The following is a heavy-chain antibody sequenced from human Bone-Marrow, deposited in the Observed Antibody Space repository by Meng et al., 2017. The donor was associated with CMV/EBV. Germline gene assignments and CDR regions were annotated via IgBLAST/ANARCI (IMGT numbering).Heavy chain of an antibody. CDR1: GYSFTSYW. Sequence: KVSCKGSGYSFTSYWIGWVRQMPGKGLEWMGIIYPSDSDTRYSPSFQGQVTISADKSISTAYLQWSSLKASDTAMYYCAKSDYSNYVDYYGMDVWGQGTTVTVSS. CDR2: IYPSDSDT. J-gene: IGHJ6*02. D-gene: IGHD4-11*01. CDR3: AKSDYSNYVDYYGMDV. V-gene: IGHV5-51*01.